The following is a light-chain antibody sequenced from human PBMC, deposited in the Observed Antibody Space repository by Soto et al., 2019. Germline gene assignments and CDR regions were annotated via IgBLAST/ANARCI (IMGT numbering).Light chain of an antibody. CDR2: GDN. CDR3: QSYDNSLNHVV. J-gene: IGLJ2*01. CDR1: SSNIGSFYD. Sequence: QSVLTQPPSVSGAPGQRVTIPCTGSSSNIGSFYDVHWYQQLPGTVPKLLIYGDNNRPSGVPDRFSASKPGTAASLAITGLQAEDEADYYCQSYDNSLNHVVFGGGTKLTVL. V-gene: IGLV1-40*01.